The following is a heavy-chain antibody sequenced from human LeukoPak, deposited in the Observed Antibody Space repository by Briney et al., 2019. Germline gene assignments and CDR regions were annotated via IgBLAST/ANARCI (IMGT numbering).Heavy chain of an antibody. J-gene: IGHJ4*02. CDR1: GFTFNNYA. CDR2: ISDSGEKT. V-gene: IGHV3-23*01. CDR3: AKDPPGSSSSTFFDY. D-gene: IGHD6-6*01. Sequence: PGGSLRLSCTAAGFTFNNYAMSWVRQAPGKGLEWVSHISDSGEKTYYADSVKGRFTISRDNSKNTLYLQMNSLRAEDTAVYYCAKDPPGSSSSTFFDYWGQGTLVTVSS.